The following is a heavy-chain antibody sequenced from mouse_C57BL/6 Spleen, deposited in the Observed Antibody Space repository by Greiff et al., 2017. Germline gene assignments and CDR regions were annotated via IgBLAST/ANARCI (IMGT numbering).Heavy chain of an antibody. CDR1: GYAFSSSW. CDR2: IYPGDGDT. CDR3: ASDDGSMDY. V-gene: IGHV1-82*01. J-gene: IGHJ4*01. D-gene: IGHD2-3*01. Sequence: VQLQQSGPELVKPGASVKISCKASGYAFSSSWLNWVKQRPGKGLEWIGRIYPGDGDTNYNGKFKGKATLTADKSSSTAYMQLSSLTSEDSAVYFCASDDGSMDYWGQGTSVTVSS.